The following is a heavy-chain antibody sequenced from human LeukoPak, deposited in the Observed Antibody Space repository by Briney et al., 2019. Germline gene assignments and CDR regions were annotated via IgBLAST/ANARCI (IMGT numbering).Heavy chain of an antibody. CDR3: ARDLGSAGYSSSSGWFDP. CDR2: ISYDGTNK. CDR1: GFTFRNYG. D-gene: IGHD6-6*01. J-gene: IGHJ5*02. Sequence: GGSLRLSCAASGFTFRNYGMHWVRQAPGKGLEWVAVISYDGTNKYYADSVKGRFTISRDNSKNTLYLQMNSLKVEDTAVYYCARDLGSAGYSSSSGWFDPWGQGTLVTVSS. V-gene: IGHV3-30*03.